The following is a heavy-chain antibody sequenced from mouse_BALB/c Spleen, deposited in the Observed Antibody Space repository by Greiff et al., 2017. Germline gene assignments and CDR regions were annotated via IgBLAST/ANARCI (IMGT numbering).Heavy chain of an antibody. Sequence: EVMLVESGGGLVQPGGSMKLSCVASGFTFSNYWMNWVRQSPEKGLEWVAEIRLKSNNYATHYAESVKGRFTISRDDSKSSVYLQMNNLRAEDTGIYYCTRRGVYYGSYYYAMDYWGQGTSVTVSS. CDR2: IRLKSNNYAT. V-gene: IGHV6-6*02. CDR3: TRRGVYYGSYYYAMDY. D-gene: IGHD2-2*01. CDR1: GFTFSNYW. J-gene: IGHJ4*01.